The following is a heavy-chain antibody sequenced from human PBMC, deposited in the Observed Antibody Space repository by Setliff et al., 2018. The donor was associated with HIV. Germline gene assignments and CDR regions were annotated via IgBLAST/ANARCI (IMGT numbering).Heavy chain of an antibody. CDR2: IHTSGST. CDR3: ATSGYSYAFNWFDP. V-gene: IGHV4-61*09. Sequence: PSETLSLTCTVSGDSINSGSYYWSWIRQPAGEGLEWIGHIHTSGSTNYDLSLMSRVTISVDTSKNQFSLKLSSVTAADTAVYYCATSGYSYAFNWFDPWGQGTLVTVSS. CDR1: GDSINSGSYY. J-gene: IGHJ5*02. D-gene: IGHD5-18*01.